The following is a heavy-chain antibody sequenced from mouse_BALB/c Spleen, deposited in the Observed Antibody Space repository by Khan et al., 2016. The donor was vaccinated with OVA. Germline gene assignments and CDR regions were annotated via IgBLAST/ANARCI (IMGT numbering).Heavy chain of an antibody. CDR3: TRGGFGVFAF. Sequence: VQLQQSGPELVKPGTSVKIPCKASGYTFADYNVDWVKQSHGKSLEWIGDITPNNGGSIYNQKFKGKATLTVAKSSSTAYMELRSLTSEDNAVYYCTRGGFGVFAFWGQETLVTFSA. V-gene: IGHV1-18*01. CDR2: ITPNNGGS. CDR1: GYTFADYN. J-gene: IGHJ3*01.